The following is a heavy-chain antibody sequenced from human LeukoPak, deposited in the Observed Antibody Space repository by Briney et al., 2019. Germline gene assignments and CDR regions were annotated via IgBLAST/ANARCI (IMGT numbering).Heavy chain of an antibody. V-gene: IGHV3-21*01. D-gene: IGHD5-24*01. Sequence: PGGSLRLSCAASGFTFSSYAMNWVRQAPGKGLEWVSSISSSSSSYIYYADSVKGRFTISRDNAKNSLYLQMNSLRAEDTAVYYCARDPGWNYFDYWGQGTLVTVSS. CDR2: ISSSSSSYI. J-gene: IGHJ4*02. CDR3: ARDPGWNYFDY. CDR1: GFTFSSYA.